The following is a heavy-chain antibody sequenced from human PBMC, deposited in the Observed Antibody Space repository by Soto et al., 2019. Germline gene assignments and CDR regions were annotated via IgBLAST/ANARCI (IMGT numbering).Heavy chain of an antibody. CDR1: GGSISSSNW. D-gene: IGHD3-22*01. J-gene: IGHJ3*02. V-gene: IGHV4-4*02. CDR3: ARTNYYCRMDAFDI. Sequence: QVQLQESGPGLVKPSGTLSLTCAVSGGSISSSNWWSWVRQPPGKGLEWIGEIYHSGSTNYNPSLKSRFPISVDKSKNQFSLKLSFVTAVDTAVYYCARTNYYCRMDAFDIWCQGTMVTVSS. CDR2: IYHSGST.